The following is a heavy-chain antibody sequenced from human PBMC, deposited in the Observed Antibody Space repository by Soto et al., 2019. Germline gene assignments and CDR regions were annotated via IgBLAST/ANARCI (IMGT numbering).Heavy chain of an antibody. V-gene: IGHV5-51*01. CDR3: ARGLSDSSSWYVPLAY. CDR2: IYPGDSDT. CDR1: GYSFTSYW. J-gene: IGHJ4*02. D-gene: IGHD6-13*01. Sequence: GESLKISCKGSGYSFTSYWIGWVRQMPGKGLEWMGIIYPGDSDTRYSPSFQGQVTISADKSISTAYLQWSSLKASDTAMYYCARGLSDSSSWYVPLAYWGQGTLVTVS.